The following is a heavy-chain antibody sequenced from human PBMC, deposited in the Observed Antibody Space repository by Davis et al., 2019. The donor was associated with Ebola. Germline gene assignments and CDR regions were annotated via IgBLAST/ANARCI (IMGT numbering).Heavy chain of an antibody. CDR1: GFTFSSYG. CDR3: ARDSTYYYDSSGYYFVILGDY. CDR2: IWYDGSNK. V-gene: IGHV3-33*01. D-gene: IGHD3-22*01. Sequence: GESLKISCAASGFTFSSYGMHWVRQAPGKGLEWVAVIWYDGSNKYYADSVKGRFTISRDNAKNSLYLQMNSLRAEDTAVYYCARDSTYYYDSSGYYFVILGDYWGQGTLVTVSS. J-gene: IGHJ4*02.